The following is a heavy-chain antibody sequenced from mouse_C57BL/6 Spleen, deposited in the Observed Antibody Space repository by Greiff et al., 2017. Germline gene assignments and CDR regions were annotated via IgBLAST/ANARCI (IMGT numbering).Heavy chain of an antibody. CDR1: GYTFTSYW. D-gene: IGHD2-5*01. CDR2: IDPSDSYT. CDR3: ALYSNYYAMDD. V-gene: IGHV1-69*01. J-gene: IGHJ4*01. Sequence: QVQLQQPGAELVMPGASVKLSCKASGYTFTSYWMHWVKQRPGQGLEWIGEIDPSDSYTNYNQKFKGKSTLTVDKTSSTAYMQLSSLTSEDSAVYYCALYSNYYAMDDWGQGTSVTVSS.